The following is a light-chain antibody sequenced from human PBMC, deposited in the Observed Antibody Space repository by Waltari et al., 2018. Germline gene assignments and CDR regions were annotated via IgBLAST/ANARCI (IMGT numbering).Light chain of an antibody. V-gene: IGLV3-1*01. CDR2: DDD. Sequence: SFALTQPPSVSVSPGQTASITCSGDNLEDKYTYWYQQRPGQSPVLAIYDDDKRPSGIPERFSGSNSGNTATLTIRGTQAVDEGDYYCQAWDGTSLVFGTGTRSPS. CDR1: NLEDKY. CDR3: QAWDGTSLV. J-gene: IGLJ1*01.